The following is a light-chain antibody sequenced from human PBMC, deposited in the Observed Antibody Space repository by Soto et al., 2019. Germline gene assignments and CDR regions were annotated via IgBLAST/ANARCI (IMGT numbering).Light chain of an antibody. V-gene: IGKV3D-20*02. Sequence: DIVLTQSPGTLSLSPVERATLSCRASQSVSSSYFGWCQQKPGQAPRLLIYGTSARITGIPARFSRSGSGTELTLPISRLEPEDFAVYYCQQRTNWRITFGQGTRL. CDR2: GTS. J-gene: IGKJ5*01. CDR1: QSVSSSY. CDR3: QQRTNWRIT.